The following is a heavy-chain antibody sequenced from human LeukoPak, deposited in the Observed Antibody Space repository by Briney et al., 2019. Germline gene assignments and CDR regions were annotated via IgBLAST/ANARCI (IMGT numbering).Heavy chain of an antibody. V-gene: IGHV4-30-4*01. J-gene: IGHJ5*02. D-gene: IGHD3-22*01. Sequence: SETLSLTCTVSGGSISSGDYYWSWIRQPPGKGLEWIAYMYYSGSTYYNPSLKSRVTMSADTFKNQLSLKLSSVTAADTAVYYCARPYYYDSRIDPWGQGILVTVSS. CDR3: ARPYYYDSRIDP. CDR1: GGSISSGDYY. CDR2: MYYSGST.